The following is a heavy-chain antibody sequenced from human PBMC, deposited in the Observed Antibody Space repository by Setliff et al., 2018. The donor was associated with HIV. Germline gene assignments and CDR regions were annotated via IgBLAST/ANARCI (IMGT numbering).Heavy chain of an antibody. Sequence: SETLSLTCTVSGGSISSYYWSRIRQPPGKGLEWIGYIYYSGSTNYNPSLKGRVTISVDTSKNQFSLKLSSVTAADTAVYYCARNPCSGGSCPDAFDIWGQGTMVTVSS. D-gene: IGHD2-15*01. V-gene: IGHV4-59*01. J-gene: IGHJ3*02. CDR3: ARNPCSGGSCPDAFDI. CDR2: IYYSGST. CDR1: GGSISSYY.